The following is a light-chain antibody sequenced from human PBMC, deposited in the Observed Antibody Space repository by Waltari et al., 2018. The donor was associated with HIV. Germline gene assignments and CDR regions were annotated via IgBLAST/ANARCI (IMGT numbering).Light chain of an antibody. CDR2: SVS. J-gene: IGLJ3*02. V-gene: IGLV2-14*03. Sequence: QSALTQPASVSGSLGQSITISCTGTRGDIGDSNYVSWYQQHPGEVPKVLIFSVSNRPSGVSSRCSGAKAGNTASLTLSGLQAEDEADYYCSSYTSNNTWVFGGGTKLTVL. CDR1: RGDIGDSNY. CDR3: SSYTSNNTWV.